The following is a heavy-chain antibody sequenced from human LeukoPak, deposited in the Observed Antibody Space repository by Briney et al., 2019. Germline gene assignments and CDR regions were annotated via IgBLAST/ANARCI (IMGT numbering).Heavy chain of an antibody. D-gene: IGHD2-15*01. J-gene: IGHJ4*02. Sequence: GGSLRLSCAASGFTFSSYWMHWVRQAPGKGLVWVSRISTDGTHTEYADSVKGRFTISRDNAKNSLFLQMNSLRAEDTAVYYCARGLRGGLYYFDYWGQGTLVTVSS. CDR2: ISTDGTHT. V-gene: IGHV3-74*03. CDR1: GFTFSSYW. CDR3: ARGLRGGLYYFDY.